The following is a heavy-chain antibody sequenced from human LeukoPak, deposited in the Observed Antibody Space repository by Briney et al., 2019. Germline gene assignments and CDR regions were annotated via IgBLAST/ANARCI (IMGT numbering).Heavy chain of an antibody. V-gene: IGHV4-39*01. Sequence: ASETLSLTCTVSGGSISSSSYSWGWIRQPPGKGLEWIGSIYYSGSTYYNPSLKSRVTISVDTSKNQFSLKLSSVTAADTAVYYCARGLWSKNWFDPWGQGTLVTVSS. CDR2: IYYSGST. CDR3: ARGLWSKNWFDP. CDR1: GGSISSSSYS. J-gene: IGHJ5*02. D-gene: IGHD5-18*01.